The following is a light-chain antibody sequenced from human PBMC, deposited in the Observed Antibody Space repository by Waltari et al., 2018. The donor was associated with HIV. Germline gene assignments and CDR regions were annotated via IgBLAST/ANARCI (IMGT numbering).Light chain of an antibody. CDR1: AFANQY. Sequence: SYELAQPFSVSVSSGQTAAITCLGDAFANQYTNWYQQKPGQYPVLVICKDNERPSGVPERFSGSRSGTTVTLTISGVQAEDEADYYCQSTDVRGSQVIFGGGTKLTVL. CDR2: KDN. CDR3: QSTDVRGSQVI. J-gene: IGLJ2*01. V-gene: IGLV3-25*03.